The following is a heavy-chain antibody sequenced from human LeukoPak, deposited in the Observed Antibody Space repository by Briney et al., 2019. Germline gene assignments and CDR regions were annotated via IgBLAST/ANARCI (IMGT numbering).Heavy chain of an antibody. CDR3: AAIAAAGIPVFDY. CDR1: GFTFSSYS. J-gene: IGHJ4*02. D-gene: IGHD6-13*01. V-gene: IGHV3-21*01. CDR2: ISSSSSYI. Sequence: GGSLRLSCAASGFTFSSYSMNWVRQAPGKGLEWVSSISSSSSYIYYADSVKGRFTISRDNAKNSLYLQINSLRAEDTAMYYCAAIAAAGIPVFDYWGQGTLVTVSS.